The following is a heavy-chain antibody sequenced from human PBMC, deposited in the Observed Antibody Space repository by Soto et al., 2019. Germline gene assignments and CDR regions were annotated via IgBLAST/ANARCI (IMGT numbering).Heavy chain of an antibody. Sequence: QVQLVESGGGVVQPGRSLRLSCAASGFTFSSYGMHWVRQAPGKGLEWVAVIWYDGSNKYYADSVKGRFTISRDNSKNSLYMYMNSLRAEDTAVYYGARDLAGGDARSGRDYWGQGTLVTVSS. J-gene: IGHJ4*02. D-gene: IGHD3-22*01. CDR3: ARDLAGGDARSGRDY. V-gene: IGHV3-33*01. CDR1: GFTFSSYG. CDR2: IWYDGSNK.